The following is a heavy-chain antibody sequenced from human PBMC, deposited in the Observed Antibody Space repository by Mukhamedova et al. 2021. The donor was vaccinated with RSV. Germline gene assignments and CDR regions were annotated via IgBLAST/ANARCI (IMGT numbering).Heavy chain of an antibody. J-gene: IGHJ4*02. D-gene: IGHD3-16*01. CDR1: GGSMNNVS. V-gene: IGHV4-4*07. CDR2: VYTSGST. CDR3: ARGPLGLDY. Sequence: GGSMNNVSWSWIRQPAGKGLEWIGRVYTSGSTNYSPSLRSRVTMSVDTSKNQFSLRLNSMTAADTAVYYCARGPLGLDYWGQGTLV.